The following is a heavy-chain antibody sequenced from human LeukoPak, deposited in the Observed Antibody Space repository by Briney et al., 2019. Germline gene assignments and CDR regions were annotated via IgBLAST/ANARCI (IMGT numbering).Heavy chain of an antibody. J-gene: IGHJ6*03. CDR3: ARSGAARPGGPNYYYYYMDV. Sequence: KPGGSLRLSCAASGFTFSNYWMSWVRQAPGKGLEWVSAISGSGGSTYYADSVKGRFTISRDNSKNTLYLQMNSLRAEDTAVYYCARSGAARPGGPNYYYYYMDVWGKGTTVTVSS. CDR2: ISGSGGST. D-gene: IGHD6-6*01. V-gene: IGHV3-23*01. CDR1: GFTFSNYW.